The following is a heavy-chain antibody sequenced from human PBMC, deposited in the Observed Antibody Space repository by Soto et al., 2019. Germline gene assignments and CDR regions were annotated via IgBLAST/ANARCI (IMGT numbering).Heavy chain of an antibody. D-gene: IGHD3-10*01. CDR3: ARDRGAGYYFAY. CDR2: VFYSGNT. CDR1: GDSISSYY. Sequence: SETLSLTCTVSGDSISSYYWTWIRQPPGKGLEWIGYVFYSGNTNYNPSLKSRVTMSVDTSKNQFSLMLTSVTAADTAVYYCARDRGAGYYFAYWGQGTLVTVSS. V-gene: IGHV4-59*01. J-gene: IGHJ4*02.